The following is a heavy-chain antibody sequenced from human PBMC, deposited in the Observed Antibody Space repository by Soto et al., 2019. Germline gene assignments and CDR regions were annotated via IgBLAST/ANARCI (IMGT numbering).Heavy chain of an antibody. D-gene: IGHD6-19*01. CDR1: GYSFTSDW. CDR2: IYPGDSDT. Sequence: GESLKISCKGSGYSFTSDWIGWVSQMPGKGLEWMGIIYPGDSDTRNSPSFQGQVTISADKSISTAYLQWSSLKASDTAMYYCARPREAGKYYYGVDVWGQGTTVTVSS. V-gene: IGHV5-51*01. CDR3: ARPREAGKYYYGVDV. J-gene: IGHJ6*02.